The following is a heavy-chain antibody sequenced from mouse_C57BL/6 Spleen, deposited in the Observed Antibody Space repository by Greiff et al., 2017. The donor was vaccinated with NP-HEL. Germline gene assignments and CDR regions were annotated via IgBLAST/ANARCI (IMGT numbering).Heavy chain of an antibody. V-gene: IGHV1-64*01. CDR2: IHPNSGST. D-gene: IGHD1-1*01. Sequence: QVQLQQPGAELVKPGASVKLSCKASGYTFTSYWMHWVKQRPGQGLEWIGMIHPNSGSTNYNEKFKSKATLPVDKSSSTAYMQLSSLTTEESAVHNSARDVTQFMTTAPRFAYWAKGTLVTVSA. J-gene: IGHJ3*01. CDR1: GYTFTSYW. CDR3: ARDVTQFMTTAPRFAY.